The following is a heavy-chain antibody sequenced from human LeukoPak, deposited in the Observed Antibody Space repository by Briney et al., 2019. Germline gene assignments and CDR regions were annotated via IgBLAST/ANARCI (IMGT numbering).Heavy chain of an antibody. D-gene: IGHD3-10*01. V-gene: IGHV4-34*01. Sequence: SETLSLTCAVYGGSFCGYYWSWIRQPPGKGLDWIGEINHSGSTNYNPSLKSRVTISVDTSKNQFSLKLSSVTAADTAVYYCARRTPHYYGSGSYYRWFDPWGQGTLVTVSS. CDR3: ARRTPHYYGSGSYYRWFDP. CDR1: GGSFCGYY. CDR2: INHSGST. J-gene: IGHJ5*02.